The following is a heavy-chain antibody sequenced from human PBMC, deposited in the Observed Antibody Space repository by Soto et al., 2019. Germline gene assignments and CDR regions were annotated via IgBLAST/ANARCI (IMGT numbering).Heavy chain of an antibody. CDR3: ARMSIVGRRDYYYGMDV. V-gene: IGHV3-21*01. CDR1: GFSFSDYS. Sequence: GGSLRLSCVASGFSFSDYSVNWVRQAPGKGLEWVSSIRSSTSYIYYADSVKGRFTISRDNAKNSLYLQMNSLRAEDTAVYFCARMSIVGRRDYYYGMDVWGQGTTVTVSS. J-gene: IGHJ6*02. D-gene: IGHD6-6*01. CDR2: IRSSTSYI.